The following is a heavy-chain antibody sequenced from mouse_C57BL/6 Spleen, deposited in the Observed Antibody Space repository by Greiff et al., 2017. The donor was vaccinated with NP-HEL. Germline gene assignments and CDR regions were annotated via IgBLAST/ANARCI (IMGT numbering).Heavy chain of an antibody. CDR3: ARDALYDYDLAWFAY. D-gene: IGHD2-4*01. Sequence: EVMLVESGGGLVKPGGSLKLSCAASGFTFSSYAMSWVRQTPEKRLEWVATISDGGSYTYYPDNVKGRFTISRDNAKNNLYLQMSHLKSEDTAMYYCARDALYDYDLAWFAYWGQGTLVTVSA. CDR1: GFTFSSYA. CDR2: ISDGGSYT. V-gene: IGHV5-4*01. J-gene: IGHJ3*01.